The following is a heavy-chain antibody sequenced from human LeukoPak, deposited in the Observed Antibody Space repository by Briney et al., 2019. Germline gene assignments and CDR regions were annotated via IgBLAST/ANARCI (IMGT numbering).Heavy chain of an antibody. J-gene: IGHJ4*02. CDR2: ISYDGSNK. CDR1: GFTFSSYA. Sequence: GGSLRLSCAASGFTFSSYAMHWVGQAPGKGLEGVAVISYDGSNKYYADSVKGRFTISRDNSKNTLYLQMNSLRAEDTAVYYCAKGAGRGYSGSYYTFDYWGQGTLVTVSS. V-gene: IGHV3-30*04. CDR3: AKGAGRGYSGSYYTFDY. D-gene: IGHD1-26*01.